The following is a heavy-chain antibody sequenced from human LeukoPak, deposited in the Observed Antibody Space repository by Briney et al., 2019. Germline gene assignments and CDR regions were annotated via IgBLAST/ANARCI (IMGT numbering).Heavy chain of an antibody. CDR3: ARDRRGYSNSWYFDY. Sequence: GASVKVSCKASGYTFTSYGISWVRQAPGQGLEWMGWISAYNGNTNYAQKLQGRVTMTTDTSTSTAYMELRSLRSDDTAVYYCARDRRGYSNSWYFDYWGQGTLVTVSS. V-gene: IGHV1-18*01. CDR2: ISAYNGNT. D-gene: IGHD6-13*01. J-gene: IGHJ4*02. CDR1: GYTFTSYG.